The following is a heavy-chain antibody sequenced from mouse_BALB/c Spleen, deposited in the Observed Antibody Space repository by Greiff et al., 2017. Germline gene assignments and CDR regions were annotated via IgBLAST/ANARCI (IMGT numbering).Heavy chain of an antibody. V-gene: IGHV2-2*02. CDR3: ARGNYRYDWFAY. CDR2: IWSGGST. J-gene: IGHJ3*01. CDR1: GFSLTSYG. D-gene: IGHD2-14*01. Sequence: VKLMESGPGLVQPSQSLSITCTVSGFSLTSYGVHWVRQSPGKGLEWLGVIWSGGSTDYNAAFISRLSISKDNSKSQVFFKMNSLQANDTAIYYCARGNYRYDWFAYWGQGTLVTVSA.